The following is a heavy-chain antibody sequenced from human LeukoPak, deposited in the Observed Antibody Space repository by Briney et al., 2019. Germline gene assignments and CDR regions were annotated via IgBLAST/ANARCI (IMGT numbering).Heavy chain of an antibody. CDR2: INHSGIT. J-gene: IGHJ4*02. V-gene: IGHV4-34*01. CDR1: GGSFSSYY. D-gene: IGHD2-15*01. CDR3: AREYCSGGSCYGNLDY. Sequence: PSETLSLTCAVYGGSFSSYYWSWIRQAPGKGLEWIGEINHSGITNYNPSLKSRVNISVDTSKKQFSLKLSSVTAADTGVYYCAREYCSGGSCYGNLDYWGQGTLVTVSS.